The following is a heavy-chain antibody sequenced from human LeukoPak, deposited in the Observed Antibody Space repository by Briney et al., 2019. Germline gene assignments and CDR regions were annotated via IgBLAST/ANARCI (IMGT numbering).Heavy chain of an antibody. CDR1: GGTFSSYA. CDR2: IIPILGIA. Sequence: SVKVSCKASGGTFSSYAISWVRQAPGQGLEWMGRIIPILGIANYAQKFQGRVTMTTDTSTSTAYMELRSLRSDDTAVYYCARSRLRFLEWLSNPDYYYYGMDVWGQGTTVTVSS. D-gene: IGHD3-3*01. J-gene: IGHJ6*02. CDR3: ARSRLRFLEWLSNPDYYYYGMDV. V-gene: IGHV1-69*04.